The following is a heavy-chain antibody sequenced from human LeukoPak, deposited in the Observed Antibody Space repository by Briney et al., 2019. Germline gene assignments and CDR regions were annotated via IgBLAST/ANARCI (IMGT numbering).Heavy chain of an antibody. CDR3: AGSRYTFGGVIVDY. V-gene: IGHV4-39*01. CDR1: GGSISSSSYY. CDR2: IYYSGST. D-gene: IGHD3-16*02. Sequence: SETLSLTCTVSGGSISSSSYYWGWIRQPPGKGLEWIGSIYYSGSTYYNPSLKSRVTISVDTSKNQFSLKLSSVTAADTAVYYCAGSRYTFGGVIVDYWGQGTLVTVSS. J-gene: IGHJ4*02.